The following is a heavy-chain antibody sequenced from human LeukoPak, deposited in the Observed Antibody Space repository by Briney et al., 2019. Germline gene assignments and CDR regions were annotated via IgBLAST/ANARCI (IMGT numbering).Heavy chain of an antibody. D-gene: IGHD2-21*01. J-gene: IGHJ4*02. CDR3: AKAPVTTCRGAYCYPFDY. Sequence: GGSLRLSCAASGFTFSTSDMNWIRQAPGKGLEWVSAISGNGGNTYYADSVKGRFTVSRDNSKNTLHLQMSSLRAEDTAVYYCAKAPVTTCRGAYCYPFDYWGQGTLVTVSS. V-gene: IGHV3-23*01. CDR2: ISGNGGNT. CDR1: GFTFSTSD.